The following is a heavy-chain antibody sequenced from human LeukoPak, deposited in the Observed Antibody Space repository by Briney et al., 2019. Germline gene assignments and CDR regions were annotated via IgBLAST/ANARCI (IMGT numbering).Heavy chain of an antibody. V-gene: IGHV1-18*01. CDR1: GYTFTSYG. CDR2: ISAYNGNT. J-gene: IGHJ4*02. CDR3: ARDLIETYCGGDCHPTLFDY. Sequence: ASVKVSCKASGYTFTSYGISWVRQAPGQGLEWVGWISAYNGNTNYAQKLQGRVTMTTDTSTSTAYMELRSLRSDDTAVYYCARDLIETYCGGDCHPTLFDYWGQGTLVTVSS. D-gene: IGHD2-21*02.